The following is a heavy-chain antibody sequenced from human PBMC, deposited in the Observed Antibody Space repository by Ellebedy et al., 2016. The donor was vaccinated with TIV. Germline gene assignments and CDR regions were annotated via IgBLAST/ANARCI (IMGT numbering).Heavy chain of an antibody. CDR2: ISGSGGST. D-gene: IGHD4-17*01. V-gene: IGHV3-23*01. Sequence: GESLKISXAASGFTFSSYTMSWVRQAPGKGLEWVSDISGSGGSTYYADSVKGRFTISRDNSKNTLYLQMSSLRAEDTAVYYCAGGGDHTSEFDFWGQGTLVTVSS. CDR1: GFTFSSYT. J-gene: IGHJ4*02. CDR3: AGGGDHTSEFDF.